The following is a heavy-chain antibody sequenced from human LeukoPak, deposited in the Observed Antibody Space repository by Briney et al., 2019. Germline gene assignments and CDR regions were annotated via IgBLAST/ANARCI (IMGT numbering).Heavy chain of an antibody. CDR3: ARDNYYDSSGLGY. CDR1: GFQFSGYG. Sequence: GGSLRLSCAASGFQFSGYGLHWVRQAPDKGLEWVAFIRYDGSNEYYADSVKGRFTISRDKSKNTLSLQMNSLRVEDTAVYYCARDNYYDSSGLGYWGQGTLVTVSS. D-gene: IGHD3-22*01. CDR2: IRYDGSNE. J-gene: IGHJ4*02. V-gene: IGHV3-30*02.